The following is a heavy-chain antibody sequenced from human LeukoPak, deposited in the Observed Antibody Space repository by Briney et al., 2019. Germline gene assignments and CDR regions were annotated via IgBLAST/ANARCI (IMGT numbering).Heavy chain of an antibody. J-gene: IGHJ4*02. D-gene: IGHD3-9*01. V-gene: IGHV4-59*13. CDR2: IYYSGST. CDR1: GGSISSYY. Sequence: PSETLSLTCTVSGGSISSYYWSWIRQPPGKGLEWIGYIYYSGSTNYNPSLKSRVTISVDTSKNQFSLKLSSVTAADTAVYYCARNRGLGGGRYFDWLSWGQGTLVTVSS. CDR3: ARNRGLGGGRYFDWLS.